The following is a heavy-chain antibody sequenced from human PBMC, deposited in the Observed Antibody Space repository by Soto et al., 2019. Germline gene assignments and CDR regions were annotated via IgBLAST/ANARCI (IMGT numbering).Heavy chain of an antibody. V-gene: IGHV3-30*18. CDR2: IAYDGNEK. CDR3: GKDVGDYVPYYYGVDV. CDR1: GFTFKTHA. Sequence: QVQLVESGGGVVQPGTSLRLSCAASGFTFKTHAMHWVRQAPGKGLEWMAVIAYDGNEKFYADSVKGRFTISRDKSKNALYLQINTLRNEDTDVYYCGKDVGDYVPYYYGVDVWGQGTTVTVSS. J-gene: IGHJ6*02. D-gene: IGHD1-26*01.